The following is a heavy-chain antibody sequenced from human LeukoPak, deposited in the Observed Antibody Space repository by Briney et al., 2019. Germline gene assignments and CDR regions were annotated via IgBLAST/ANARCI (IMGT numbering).Heavy chain of an antibody. J-gene: IGHJ4*02. CDR3: ARRTCGSDCYSVDY. CDR1: GGSFSNYY. Sequence: PSETLSLTCAVYGGSFSNYYWSWIRQPPGKGLEWIGEINHSGSTNYNPSLKSRVTISVDTSKNQFSLKLSSVTAADTAVYYCARRTCGSDCYSVDYWGQGNMVTVSS. D-gene: IGHD2-21*02. CDR2: INHSGST. V-gene: IGHV4-34*01.